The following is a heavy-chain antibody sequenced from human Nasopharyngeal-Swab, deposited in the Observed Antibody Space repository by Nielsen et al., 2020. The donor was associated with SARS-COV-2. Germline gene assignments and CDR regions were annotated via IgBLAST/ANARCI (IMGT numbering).Heavy chain of an antibody. D-gene: IGHD3-9*01. J-gene: IGHJ4*02. Sequence: SLRLSCTASGFTFGDYAMSWFRQAPGKGLEWVGFIRSKAYGGTTEYAASVKGRFTISRDDSKSIAYLQMNSLKTEDTAVYYCTRAGMRYFDWLWDWGQGTLVTVSS. CDR1: GFTFGDYA. CDR2: IRSKAYGGTT. CDR3: TRAGMRYFDWLWD. V-gene: IGHV3-49*03.